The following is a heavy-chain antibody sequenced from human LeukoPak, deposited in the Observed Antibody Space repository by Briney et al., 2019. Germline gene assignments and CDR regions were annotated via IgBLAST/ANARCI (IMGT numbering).Heavy chain of an antibody. Sequence: GGSLRLSCAASGFTFSSYSMNWVRQAPGKGLEWASTISASGSTTYYADSVRGRFTISRDNSKNTLSLQMSSLRAEDTAVYYCAKARTPYNSGFDYWGQGTLVAVSS. CDR2: ISASGSTT. V-gene: IGHV3-23*01. CDR1: GFTFSSYS. J-gene: IGHJ4*02. D-gene: IGHD6-19*01. CDR3: AKARTPYNSGFDY.